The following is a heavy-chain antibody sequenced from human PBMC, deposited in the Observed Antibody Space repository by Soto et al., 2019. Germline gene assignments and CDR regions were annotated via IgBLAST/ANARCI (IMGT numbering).Heavy chain of an antibody. CDR1: GLSLRTTGVG. CDR2: LYWDDDK. Sequence: QVTLKESGPTLVKPTQTLTLTCTVSGLSLRTTGVGVGWVRQPPGKALEWLALLYWDDDKRYSPSLRSRLTIAKDISEKQVVIPMTNMDTVDTATYYCVQSRCGGDCLEIYSSHAYNGLDVWGQGTTVTVSS. V-gene: IGHV2-5*02. CDR3: VQSRCGGDCLEIYSSHAYNGLDV. J-gene: IGHJ6*02. D-gene: IGHD2-21*02.